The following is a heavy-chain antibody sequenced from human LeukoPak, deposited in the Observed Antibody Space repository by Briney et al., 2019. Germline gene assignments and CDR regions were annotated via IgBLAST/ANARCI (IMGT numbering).Heavy chain of an antibody. D-gene: IGHD6-19*01. CDR2: ISGYNGKR. J-gene: IGHJ4*02. V-gene: IGHV1-18*01. Sequence: ATVKVSCKAYGYSFTSYGITWVRQAPGQGLEWMGWISGYNGKRNYAQKIQGRVTMTADTSTSTAYMELRSLRSDDTAVYYCARDRATSGWYQDDYWGQGTQVTVSS. CDR1: GYSFTSYG. CDR3: ARDRATSGWYQDDY.